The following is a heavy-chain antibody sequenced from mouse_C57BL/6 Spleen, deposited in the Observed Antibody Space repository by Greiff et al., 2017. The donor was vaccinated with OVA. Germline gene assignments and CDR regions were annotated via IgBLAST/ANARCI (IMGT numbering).Heavy chain of an antibody. CDR2: IDPEDGET. J-gene: IGHJ1*03. CDR1: GFNIKDYY. D-gene: IGHD1-1*01. V-gene: IGHV14-2*01. Sequence: VHVKQSGAELVKPGASVKLSCTASGFNIKDYYMHWVKQRTEQGLEWIGRIDPEDGETKYAPKFQGKATITADTSSNTAYLQLSSLTSEDTAVYYCHYYYGSGYFDVWGTGTTVTVSS. CDR3: HYYYGSGYFDV.